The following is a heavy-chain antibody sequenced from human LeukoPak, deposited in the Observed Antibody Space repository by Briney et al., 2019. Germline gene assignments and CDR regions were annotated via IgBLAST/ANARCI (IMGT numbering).Heavy chain of an antibody. D-gene: IGHD2-15*01. CDR3: ARALPRVGYRSGGSCYGFDY. CDR2: INTNTGNP. CDR1: GYTFTSYA. J-gene: IGHJ4*02. V-gene: IGHV7-4-1*02. Sequence: ASVKVSCKASGYTFTSYAMNWVRQAPGQGLEWMGWINTNTGNPTYAQGFTGRFVFSLDTSVSTAYLQISSLKAEDTAVYYCARALPRVGYRSGGSCYGFDYWGQGTLVTVSS.